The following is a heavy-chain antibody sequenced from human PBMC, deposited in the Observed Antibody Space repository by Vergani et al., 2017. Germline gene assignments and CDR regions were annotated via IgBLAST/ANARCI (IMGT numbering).Heavy chain of an antibody. CDR1: GYSISSGYY. D-gene: IGHD6-13*01. J-gene: IGHJ5*02. CDR3: ASGVIGYSSSWYDWFDP. CDR2: IYHSGST. Sequence: QVQLQESGPGLVKPSETLSLTCAVSGYSISSGYYWGWIRQHPGKGLEWIGSIYHSGSTYYNPSLKSRVTISVDTSKNQFSLKLSSVTAADTAVYYCASGVIGYSSSWYDWFDPWGQGTLVTVSS. V-gene: IGHV4-38-2*01.